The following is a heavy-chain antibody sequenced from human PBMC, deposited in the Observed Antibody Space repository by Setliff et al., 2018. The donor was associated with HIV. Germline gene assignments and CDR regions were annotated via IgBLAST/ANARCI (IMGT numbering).Heavy chain of an antibody. J-gene: IGHJ3*01. CDR1: GGSISSYY. D-gene: IGHD4-17*01. CDR2: VYTSGST. CDR3: ARVQMAYAAFDV. Sequence: SETLSLTCTVSGGSISSYYWSWIRQPPGKGLEWIGYVYTSGSTNHNPSLKSRVTISVDTSKNQFSLKLSSVTAADTAVYYCARVQMAYAAFDVWGQGTMVTVSS. V-gene: IGHV4-4*09.